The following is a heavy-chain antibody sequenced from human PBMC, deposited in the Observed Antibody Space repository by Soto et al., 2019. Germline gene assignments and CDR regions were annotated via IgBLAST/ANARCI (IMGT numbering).Heavy chain of an antibody. J-gene: IGHJ6*03. CDR2: IYYSGST. CDR3: ARLPNYDFWSGRGYVYFYYMDV. Sequence: SETLSLTCTVSGGSISSSTYYWGWIRQPPGSGLEWIGTIYYSGSTYYNPSLKSRVTISVDTSKNQFSLMLSSVTAADTAVFYCARLPNYDFWSGRGYVYFYYMDVWGKGTTVTVSS. D-gene: IGHD3-3*01. CDR1: GGSISSSTYY. V-gene: IGHV4-39*01.